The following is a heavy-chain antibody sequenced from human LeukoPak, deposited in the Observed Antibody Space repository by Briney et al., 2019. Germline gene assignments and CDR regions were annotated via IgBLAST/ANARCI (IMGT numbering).Heavy chain of an antibody. CDR3: ARESIGYCSSTSCYAGHYYYYYMDV. V-gene: IGHV1-69*06. J-gene: IGHJ6*03. CDR1: GGTFSSYA. CDR2: IIPIFGTA. D-gene: IGHD2-2*01. Sequence: SVKVSCKASGGTFSSYAISWVRQAPGQGLEWMGGIIPIFGTANCAQKFQGRVTITADKSTSTAYMELSSLRSEDTAVYYYARESIGYCSSTSCYAGHYYYYYMDVWGKGTTVTVSS.